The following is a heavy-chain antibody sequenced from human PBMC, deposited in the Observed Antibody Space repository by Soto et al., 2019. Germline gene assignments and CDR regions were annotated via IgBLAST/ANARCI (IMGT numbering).Heavy chain of an antibody. CDR1: GFTFSSYA. V-gene: IGHV3-23*01. Sequence: GGSLRLSCAASGFTFSSYAMSWVRQAPGKGLEWVSAISGSGGSTYYADSVKGRFTISRDNSKNTLYLQMNSLRAEDTDVYYCAKDARGGYSGYDSLGGPLAPRRDYYYYMDVWGKGTTVTVSS. D-gene: IGHD5-12*01. J-gene: IGHJ6*03. CDR3: AKDARGGYSGYDSLGGPLAPRRDYYYYMDV. CDR2: ISGSGGST.